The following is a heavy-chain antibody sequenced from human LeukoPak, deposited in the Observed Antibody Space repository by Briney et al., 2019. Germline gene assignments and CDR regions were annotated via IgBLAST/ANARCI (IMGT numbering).Heavy chain of an antibody. CDR2: INPSGGST. J-gene: IGHJ3*02. CDR1: GYTFTGYY. Sequence: GASVKVSCKASGYTFTGYYMHWVRQAPGQGLEWMGIINPSGGSTSYAQKFQGRVTMTRDMSTSTVYMELSSLRSEDTAVYYCARVPSGDAFDIWGQGTMVTVSS. V-gene: IGHV1-46*01. CDR3: ARVPSGDAFDI.